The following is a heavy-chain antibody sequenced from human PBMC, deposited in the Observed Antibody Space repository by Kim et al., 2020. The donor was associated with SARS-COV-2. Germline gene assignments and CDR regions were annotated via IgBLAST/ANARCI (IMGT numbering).Heavy chain of an antibody. J-gene: IGHJ4*02. V-gene: IGHV3-33*06. CDR3: AKVGGFGELSGFDY. CDR2: IWYDGSNT. Sequence: GGSLRLSCAASGFTFSSYGMHWVRQAPGKGLEWVAVIWYDGSNTYYADYVKGRFTISRDNSKNTLYLQMNSLRAEDTAVYYCAKVGGFGELSGFDYWGQGTLVTVSS. CDR1: GFTFSSYG. D-gene: IGHD3-10*01.